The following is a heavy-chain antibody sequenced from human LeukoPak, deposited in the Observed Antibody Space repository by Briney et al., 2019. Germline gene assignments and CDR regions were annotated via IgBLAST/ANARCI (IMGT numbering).Heavy chain of an antibody. J-gene: IGHJ4*02. V-gene: IGHV4-39*01. Sequence: SETLSLTCTVSGGSISSSSYYWGWIRQPPGKGLEWIGSIYYSGNTYYNPSLKSRVTISADTSKNQFSLKLSSVTAADTAVYYCARWQRPLRSFDYWGQGTLVTVSS. CDR2: IYYSGNT. CDR3: ARWQRPLRSFDY. D-gene: IGHD6-6*01. CDR1: GGSISSSSYY.